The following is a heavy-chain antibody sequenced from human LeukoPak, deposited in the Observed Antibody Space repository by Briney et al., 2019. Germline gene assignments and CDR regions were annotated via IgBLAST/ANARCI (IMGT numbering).Heavy chain of an antibody. Sequence: SGTLSLTCTVSGGSISSYYWSWIRQPPGKGLEWIGYIYYSGSTNYNPSLKSRVTISVDTSKNQFSLKLSSVTAADTAVYYCARSYSSSWRGDYWGQGTLVTVSS. CDR2: IYYSGST. V-gene: IGHV4-59*01. J-gene: IGHJ4*02. CDR3: ARSYSSSWRGDY. D-gene: IGHD6-6*01. CDR1: GGSISSYY.